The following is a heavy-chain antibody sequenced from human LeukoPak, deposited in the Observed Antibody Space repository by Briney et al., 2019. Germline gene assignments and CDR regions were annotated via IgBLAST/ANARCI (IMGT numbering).Heavy chain of an antibody. V-gene: IGHV1-18*01. J-gene: IGHJ6*02. CDR3: ARDGRLPIAAATETYYYGMDV. Sequence: GASVKVSCKAPGYTFTSYGISWVRQAPGQGLEWMGWISAYNGNTNYAQKLQGRVTMTTDTSTSTAYMELRSLRSDDTAVYYCARDGRLPIAAATETYYYGMDVWGQGTTVTVSS. CDR2: ISAYNGNT. D-gene: IGHD6-13*01. CDR1: GYTFTSYG.